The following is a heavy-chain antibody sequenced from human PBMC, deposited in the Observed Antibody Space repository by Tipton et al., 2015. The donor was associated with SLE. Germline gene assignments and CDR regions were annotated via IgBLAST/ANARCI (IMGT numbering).Heavy chain of an antibody. V-gene: IGHV4-34*01. J-gene: IGHJ4*02. CDR2: INHSGST. CDR1: GGSFSSYY. D-gene: IGHD6-13*01. Sequence: TLSLTCAVYGGSFSSYYWSWVRQPPGKGLEWIGEINHSGSTNYNPSLKSRVTISVDTSKNQFSLKLSSMTAADTAVYYCARVRGSSWGEHYFDFWGQGTLVTVSS. CDR3: ARVRGSSWGEHYFDF.